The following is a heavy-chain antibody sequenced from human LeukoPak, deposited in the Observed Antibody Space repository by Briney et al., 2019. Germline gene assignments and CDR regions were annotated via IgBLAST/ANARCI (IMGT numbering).Heavy chain of an antibody. CDR2: IKQDGGEK. V-gene: IGHV3-7*01. D-gene: IGHD5-18*01. CDR3: ARVGYSYGWDDAFDI. Sequence: TGGSLRLSCAASGFTFSGYWMAWVRQAPGKGLEWVASIKQDGGEKFYMDSVKGRFTISKDNAKNSLYLQMNSLRAEDTAVYYCARVGYSYGWDDAFDIWGQGTMVTVSS. J-gene: IGHJ3*02. CDR1: GFTFSGYW.